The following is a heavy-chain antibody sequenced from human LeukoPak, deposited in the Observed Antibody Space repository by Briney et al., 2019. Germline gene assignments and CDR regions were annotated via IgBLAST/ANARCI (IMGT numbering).Heavy chain of an antibody. Sequence: GGSLRLSCAASEFTFSSYAMNWVRQAPGKGLEWVSVISGSGGSTYYADSVKGRFTISRDNSKNTLYLQMNSLRVEDTAVYYCAKDRCSGTSCQFDYWGQGTLVTVSS. J-gene: IGHJ4*02. CDR2: ISGSGGST. CDR1: EFTFSSYA. CDR3: AKDRCSGTSCQFDY. V-gene: IGHV3-23*01. D-gene: IGHD2-2*01.